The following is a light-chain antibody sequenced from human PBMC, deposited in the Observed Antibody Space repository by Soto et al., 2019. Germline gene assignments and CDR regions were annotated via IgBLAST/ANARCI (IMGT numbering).Light chain of an antibody. V-gene: IGKV1-39*01. Sequence: DIQMTQSPSSLSASVGDRVTITCRASQSISIYLHWYQQKPVKAPKLLIYAASSLQSGVPSRFGGSGSGTDFTLTISSLQREDLAAYYCQQSLTTPLTFGGGTKVEIK. CDR1: QSISIY. J-gene: IGKJ4*01. CDR2: AAS. CDR3: QQSLTTPLT.